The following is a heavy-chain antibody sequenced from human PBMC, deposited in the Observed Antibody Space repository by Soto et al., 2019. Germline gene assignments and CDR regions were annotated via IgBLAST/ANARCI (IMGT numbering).Heavy chain of an antibody. CDR2: INPNSGGT. D-gene: IGHD6-6*01. CDR3: ARGRGSSSNNFFDP. V-gene: IGHV1-2*02. J-gene: IGHJ5*02. CDR1: GYTFINYY. Sequence: QVQLVQSGAEVKKPGASVNVSCKASGYTFINYYMHWVRQAPGQGLEWMGWINPNSGGTNYPQKVQGRVTMTRDTSISTSYLELSGLRADDTAVYYCARGRGSSSNNFFDPWGQGTLVTVSS.